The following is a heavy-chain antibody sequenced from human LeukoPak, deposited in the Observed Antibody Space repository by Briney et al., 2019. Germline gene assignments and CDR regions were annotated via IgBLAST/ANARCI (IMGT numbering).Heavy chain of an antibody. J-gene: IGHJ5*02. CDR1: GGPISSQY. CDR2: IYYSGSS. V-gene: IGHV4-59*11. Sequence: SETLSLTCCGPGGPISSQYWSWIRQPPGKGLEGSGYIYYSGSSKYNPSLKSRVTISVDTSKSQFSLKLSSVTAADTAVYYCARLYDSSSYTNWLDPWGQGTLVTVSS. CDR3: ARLYDSSSYTNWLDP. D-gene: IGHD3-22*01.